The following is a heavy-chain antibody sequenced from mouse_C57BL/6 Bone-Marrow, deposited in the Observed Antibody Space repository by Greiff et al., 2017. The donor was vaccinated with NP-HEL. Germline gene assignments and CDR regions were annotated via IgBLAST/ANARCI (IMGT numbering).Heavy chain of an antibody. V-gene: IGHV1-4*01. CDR3: ARWTTVVAVYYFDY. CDR2: INPSSGYT. J-gene: IGHJ2*01. Sequence: QVQLQQSGAELARPGASVKMSCKASGYTFTSYTMHWVKQRPGQGLEWIGYINPSSGYTKYNQKFKDKATLTADKSSSTAYMQLSSLTSEDSAVYYGARWTTVVAVYYFDYWGQGTTLTVSS. CDR1: GYTFTSYT. D-gene: IGHD1-1*01.